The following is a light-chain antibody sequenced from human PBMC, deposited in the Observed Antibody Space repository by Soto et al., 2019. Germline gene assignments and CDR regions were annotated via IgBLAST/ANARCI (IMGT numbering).Light chain of an antibody. V-gene: IGKV3-20*01. CDR3: QQYGSSPLT. CDR1: QSVSNNY. Sequence: ENVLTQSPGTLSLSPGERGILSCRASQSVSNNYLAWYQQKPGQAPRLLIYGAYTRVTGIPDRFSGSGSGTDFTLTISRLEPEDFAVYYCQQYGSSPLTFGPGTKVDIK. J-gene: IGKJ3*01. CDR2: GAY.